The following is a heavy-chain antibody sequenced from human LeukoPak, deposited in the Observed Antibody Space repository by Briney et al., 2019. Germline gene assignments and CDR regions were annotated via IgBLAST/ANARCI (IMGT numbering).Heavy chain of an antibody. CDR3: ARGGTHFRY. Sequence: SETLSLTCTVSGCSIDIYYWSWIRQSAGKGLEWIGRIYPSGSTNYNPSLKSQVAMSVDTSKNQFSLKLSSVTAADTAVYYCARGGTHFRYWGQGTLVTVSS. D-gene: IGHD1-26*01. CDR2: IYPSGST. CDR1: GCSIDIYY. V-gene: IGHV4-4*07. J-gene: IGHJ4*02.